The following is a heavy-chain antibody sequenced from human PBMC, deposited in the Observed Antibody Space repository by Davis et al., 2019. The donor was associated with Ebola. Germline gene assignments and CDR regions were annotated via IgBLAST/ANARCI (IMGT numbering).Heavy chain of an antibody. J-gene: IGHJ4*02. Sequence: PGGSLRLSCAASGFTFSSYSMNWVRQAPGKGLEWVSSISSSSSYIYYADSVKGRFTISRDNAKNSLYLQMNSLRAEDTAVYYYARGLGARGVFDYWGQGTLVTVSS. V-gene: IGHV3-21*01. CDR1: GFTFSSYS. CDR2: ISSSSSYI. D-gene: IGHD6-19*01. CDR3: ARGLGARGVFDY.